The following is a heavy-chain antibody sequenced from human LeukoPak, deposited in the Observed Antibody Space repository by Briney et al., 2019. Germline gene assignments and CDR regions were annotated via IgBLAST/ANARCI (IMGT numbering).Heavy chain of an antibody. V-gene: IGHV1-69*13. J-gene: IGHJ4*02. CDR3: ARDLDYGDYPYNFDY. D-gene: IGHD4-17*01. Sequence: SVKVSCKASGGTFSSYAISWVRQAPGQGLEWMGGIIPIFGTANYAQKFQGRVTITADESTSTAYMELSSLRSEDTAVYYCARDLDYGDYPYNFDYWGQGTLVTVSS. CDR2: IIPIFGTA. CDR1: GGTFSSYA.